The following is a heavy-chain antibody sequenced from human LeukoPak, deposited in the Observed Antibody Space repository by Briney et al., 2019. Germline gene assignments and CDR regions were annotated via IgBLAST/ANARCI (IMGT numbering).Heavy chain of an antibody. CDR2: INHSGST. CDR1: GGSFSGYY. Sequence: PSETLSLTCAVYGGSFSGYYWSWIRQPPGKGLEWIGEINHSGSTNYNPSLKSRVTISVDTSKNQFSLKLSSVTAADTAVYYCARHRIAVAVWFDPWGQGTLVTVSS. V-gene: IGHV4-34*01. D-gene: IGHD6-19*01. J-gene: IGHJ5*02. CDR3: ARHRIAVAVWFDP.